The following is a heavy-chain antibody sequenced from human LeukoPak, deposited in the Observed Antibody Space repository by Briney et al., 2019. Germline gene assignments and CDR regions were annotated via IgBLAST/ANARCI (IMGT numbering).Heavy chain of an antibody. CDR3: ARTHLGRAGSGSYQVDI. V-gene: IGHV3-30*02. Sequence: GGSLRLSCAASGFTFSSYGMHWVRQAPGKGLEWVAFIRYDGSNKYYADSVKGRFTISRDNSKNTLYLQMNSLRAEDTAVYYCARTHLGRAGSGSYQVDIWGQGTMVTVSS. D-gene: IGHD3-10*01. J-gene: IGHJ3*02. CDR2: IRYDGSNK. CDR1: GFTFSSYG.